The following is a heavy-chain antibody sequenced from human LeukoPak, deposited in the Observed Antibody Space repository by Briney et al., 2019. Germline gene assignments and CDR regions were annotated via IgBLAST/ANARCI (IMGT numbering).Heavy chain of an antibody. V-gene: IGHV3-64D*06. CDR2: INDNGGST. Sequence: GGSLRLSCSASGFTFSSYVMHWVRQAPGKGLEYVSAINDNGGSTYYADSVKGRFTISRDNPKNTLYLQMSSLRAEDTAVYYCVKTNYGSGSYYPGWGQGTLVTVSS. D-gene: IGHD3-10*01. CDR3: VKTNYGSGSYYPG. J-gene: IGHJ4*02. CDR1: GFTFSSYV.